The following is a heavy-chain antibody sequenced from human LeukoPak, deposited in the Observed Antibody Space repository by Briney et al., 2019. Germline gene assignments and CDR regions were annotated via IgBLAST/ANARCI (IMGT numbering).Heavy chain of an antibody. CDR2: INIGGTNT. J-gene: IGHJ5*02. CDR1: GFTFSPYW. V-gene: IGHV3-11*01. Sequence: GGSLRLSCATSGFTFSPYWMNWIRQAPGKGLEWLSYINIGGTNTHYADSVKGRFTISRDNGKKSLYLEMNNLRAEDTAVYYCATDGAGFDTWGQGVLVAVSS. CDR3: ATDGAGFDT.